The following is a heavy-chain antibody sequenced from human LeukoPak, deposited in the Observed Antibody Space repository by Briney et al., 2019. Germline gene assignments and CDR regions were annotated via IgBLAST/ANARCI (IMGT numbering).Heavy chain of an antibody. V-gene: IGHV1-2*04. CDR2: INPNSGGT. D-gene: IGHD5-18*01. CDR1: GYTFTGYY. J-gene: IGHJ6*03. Sequence: ASVKVSCKASGYTFTGYYMHWVRQAPGQGLEWMGWINPNSGGTNYAQKFQGWVTMTRDTSISTAYMELSSLRSEDTAVYYCYSYGYHYYYYMDVWGKGTTVTVSS. CDR3: YSYGYHYYYYMDV.